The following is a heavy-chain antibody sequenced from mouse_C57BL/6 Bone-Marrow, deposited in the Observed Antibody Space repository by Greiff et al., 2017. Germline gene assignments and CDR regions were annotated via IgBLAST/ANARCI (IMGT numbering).Heavy chain of an antibody. CDR2: INPNNGGT. V-gene: IGHV1-26*01. CDR3: ARLYGYYGRVDYFDY. Sequence: VQLQQSGPELVKPGASVKISCKASGYTFTDYYMNWVKQSHGKSLEWIGDINPNNGGTSYNQKFKGKATLTVDKSSSTACMELRSLTSEDSAVYNGARLYGYYGRVDYFDYGGQGTTLTVSS. J-gene: IGHJ2*01. CDR1: GYTFTDYY. D-gene: IGHD2-3*01.